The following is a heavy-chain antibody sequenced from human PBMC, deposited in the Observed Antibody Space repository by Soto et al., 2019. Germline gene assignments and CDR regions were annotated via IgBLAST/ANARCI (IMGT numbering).Heavy chain of an antibody. V-gene: IGHV3-30*18. D-gene: IGHD6-6*01. CDR1: GFTFSSYG. J-gene: IGHJ6*02. Sequence: AVGSLRLSCAASGFTFSSYGMHWVRQAPGKGLEWVAVISYDGSNKYYADSVKGRFTISRDNSKNTLYLQMNSLRAEDTAVYYCAKELVRIAARPDYYGMDVWGQGTTVTVSS. CDR3: AKELVRIAARPDYYGMDV. CDR2: ISYDGSNK.